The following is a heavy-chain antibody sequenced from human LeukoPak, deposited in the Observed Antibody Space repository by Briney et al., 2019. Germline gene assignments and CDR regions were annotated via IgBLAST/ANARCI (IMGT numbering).Heavy chain of an antibody. CDR1: GGSISSSSYY. J-gene: IGHJ4*02. D-gene: IGHD3-22*01. V-gene: IGHV4-39*07. Sequence: SETLSLTCTVSGGSISSSSYYWGWIRQPPGKGLEWIGSIYYSGSTYYNPSLKSRVTISVDTSKNQVSLKLSSVTAADTAVYYCARDRGYYYDSSGYYPFDYWGQGTLVTVSS. CDR3: ARDRGYYYDSSGYYPFDY. CDR2: IYYSGST.